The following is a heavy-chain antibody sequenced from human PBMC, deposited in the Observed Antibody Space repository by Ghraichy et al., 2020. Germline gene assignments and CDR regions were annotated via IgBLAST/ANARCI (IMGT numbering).Heavy chain of an antibody. CDR2: ISGSGANI. D-gene: IGHD5-18*01. Sequence: GGSLRLSCAASGFTFSNYAVSWVRQAPGKGLEWVSFISGSGANIYYTDSVKGRFTISRDNSKNTLYLQMSSLRAEDTAVYYCARYQVYNYNYYFDYWGQGALVTVSS. CDR1: GFTFSNYA. CDR3: ARYQVYNYNYYFDY. J-gene: IGHJ4*02. V-gene: IGHV3-23*01.